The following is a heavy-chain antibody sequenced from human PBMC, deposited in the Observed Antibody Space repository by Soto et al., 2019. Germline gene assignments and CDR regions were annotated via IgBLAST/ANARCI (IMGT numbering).Heavy chain of an antibody. Sequence: EVQLLESGGGLVQPGESLRLSCAASGFTFSSYAMSWVRQAPGKGLEWVSALSGSGGSPYYADSVKGRFTISRDNSKNTLFLQMNSLRADDTAVYYCAKAKVITRGAFDIWGQGTMVTVSS. J-gene: IGHJ3*02. CDR1: GFTFSSYA. D-gene: IGHD3-16*01. CDR2: LSGSGGSP. V-gene: IGHV3-23*01. CDR3: AKAKVITRGAFDI.